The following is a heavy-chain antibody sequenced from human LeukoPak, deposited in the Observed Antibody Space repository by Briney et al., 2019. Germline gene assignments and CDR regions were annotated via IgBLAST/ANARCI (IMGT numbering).Heavy chain of an antibody. CDR3: AKLTGVVISYFDY. CDR1: GGSFSGYY. CDR2: INHSGST. Sequence: SETLSLTCAVSGGSFSGYYWSWIRQSPGKGLEWIGEINHSGSTIYNPSLKSRVTISVDTSKNQLSLKLSSVTAADTAVYYCAKLTGVVISYFDYWGQGTLVTVSS. J-gene: IGHJ4*02. V-gene: IGHV4-34*01. D-gene: IGHD3-22*01.